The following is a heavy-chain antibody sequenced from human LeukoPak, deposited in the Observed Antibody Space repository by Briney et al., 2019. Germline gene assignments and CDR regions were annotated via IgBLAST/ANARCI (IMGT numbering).Heavy chain of an antibody. D-gene: IGHD2-21*02. CDR3: ARDRYCGGDCYSDY. J-gene: IGHJ4*02. CDR2: IYSGGST. V-gene: IGHV3-53*01. CDR1: GFTVSSNY. Sequence: PGGSLRLSCAASGFTVSSNYMSWVRQAPGKGLEWVSVIYSGGSTYYADSVKGRFTISRDNSKNTLYLQMNGLRAEDTAVYYCARDRYCGGDCYSDYWGQGTLVTVSS.